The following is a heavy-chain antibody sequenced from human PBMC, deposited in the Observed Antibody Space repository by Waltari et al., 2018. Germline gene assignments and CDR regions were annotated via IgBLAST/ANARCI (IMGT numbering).Heavy chain of an antibody. CDR3: ARAPDS. CDR2: LYYSGTT. Sequence: QLQLQESGPGLVKPSETLSLTCTFSGGSINSARFYWGWLRQPPGKGLEWIGSLYYSGTTYFSPSLRSRVTISLDTSKSQFSLKLSSVTAADTAVYYCARAPDSWGQGTLVTVSS. CDR1: GGSINSARFY. V-gene: IGHV4-39*01. J-gene: IGHJ5*01.